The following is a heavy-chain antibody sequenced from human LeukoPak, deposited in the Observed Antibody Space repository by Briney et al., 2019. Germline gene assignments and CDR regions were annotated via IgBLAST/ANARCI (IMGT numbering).Heavy chain of an antibody. CDR3: AKRDWVSGAVRAFDI. CDR2: ISNDSVDK. V-gene: IGHV3-11*04. CDR1: GFMFSDYY. J-gene: IGHJ3*02. Sequence: GGSLRLSCVGSGFMFSDYYMSWIRQAPGKGLEWVSYISNDSVDKYYVDSVRGRFTISRDNAKKSMYLQMSGLRVEDTAVYYCAKRDWVSGAVRAFDIWGQGTMVTVSS. D-gene: IGHD3-3*01.